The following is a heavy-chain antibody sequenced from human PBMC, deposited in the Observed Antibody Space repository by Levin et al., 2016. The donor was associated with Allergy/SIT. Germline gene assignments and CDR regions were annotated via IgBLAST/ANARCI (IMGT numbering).Heavy chain of an antibody. D-gene: IGHD5-24*01. J-gene: IGHJ4*02. V-gene: IGHV3-11*03. Sequence: GESLKISCAASGFTFSDYYMSWIRQAPGKGLEWVSYISSSSSYTNYADSVKGRFTISRDNAKNSLYLQMNSLRAEDTAVYYCASLKWLHYWGQGTLVTVSS. CDR2: ISSSSSYT. CDR3: ASLKWLHY. CDR1: GFTFSDYY.